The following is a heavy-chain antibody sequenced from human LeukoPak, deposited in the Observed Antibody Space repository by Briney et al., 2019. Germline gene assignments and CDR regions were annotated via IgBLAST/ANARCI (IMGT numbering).Heavy chain of an antibody. V-gene: IGHV1-2*02. D-gene: IGHD2-21*02. J-gene: IGHJ4*02. CDR3: AVSIQAPAIPAFDY. CDR1: GNNFSRY. CDR2: IDPHSGGT. Sequence: GASVKVSCNTSGNNFSRYIHWMRQAPGQGLEWMGWIDPHSGGTNSAQKFQGRDTMTRDTSISAVYMELTSLRSDDTAVYYCAVSIQAPAIPAFDYWGQGTLVTVSS.